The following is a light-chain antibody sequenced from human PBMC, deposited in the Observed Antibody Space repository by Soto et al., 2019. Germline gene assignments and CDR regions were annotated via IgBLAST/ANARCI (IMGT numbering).Light chain of an antibody. CDR2: EVS. CDR3: ASYTSSTNHV. V-gene: IGLV2-14*01. J-gene: IGLJ2*01. CDR1: SSDVGGYNY. Sequence: QSVLTQPASVSGSPGQSITISCTGTSSDVGGYNYVSWYQQHAGKAPQLLIYEVSKRPSGVSNRFSGSKSGNSASLTISGLQTDDEAEYYCASYTSSTNHVFGGGTKVTVL.